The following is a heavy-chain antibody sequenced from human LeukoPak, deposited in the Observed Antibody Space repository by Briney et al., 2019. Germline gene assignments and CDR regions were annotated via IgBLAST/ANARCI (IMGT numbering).Heavy chain of an antibody. Sequence: SETLSLTCTVSGGSISTYFWSWIRQPPGKGLEWIGYVYYSGSTNYNPSLKSRVTISVDTSKNQFSLKLTSVTAADTAVYYCARRVTSNWFDPWGQGTLVTVSS. V-gene: IGHV4-59*01. J-gene: IGHJ5*02. CDR2: VYYSGST. D-gene: IGHD2-21*02. CDR1: GGSISTYF. CDR3: ARRVTSNWFDP.